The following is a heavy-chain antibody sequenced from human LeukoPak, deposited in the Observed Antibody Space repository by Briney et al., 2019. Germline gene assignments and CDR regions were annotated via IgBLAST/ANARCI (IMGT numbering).Heavy chain of an antibody. D-gene: IGHD3-10*01. CDR3: AKDKNTMVRGDPYYYYGMDV. V-gene: IGHV3-23*01. CDR2: ISGSGGST. CDR1: GFTFSSYA. J-gene: IGHJ6*02. Sequence: GASLRLSCAAPGFTFSSYAMSWVRQAPGKGLEWVSAISGSGGSTYYADSVKGRFTISRDNSKNTLYLQMNSLRAEDTAVYYCAKDKNTMVRGDPYYYYGMDVWGQGTTVTVSS.